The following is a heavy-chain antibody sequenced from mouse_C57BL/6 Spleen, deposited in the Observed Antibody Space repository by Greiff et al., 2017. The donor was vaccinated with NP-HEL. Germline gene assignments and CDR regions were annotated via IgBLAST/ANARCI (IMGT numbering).Heavy chain of an antibody. Sequence: QVQLQQPGAELVKPGASVKMSCKASGYTFTSYWITWVKQRPGQGLEWIGDIYPGSGSTNYNEKFKSKATLTVDTSSSTAYMQLSSLTSEDSAVYYCARSGNYYGRSYAMDYWGQGTSVTVSS. J-gene: IGHJ4*01. D-gene: IGHD1-1*01. CDR1: GYTFTSYW. CDR3: ARSGNYYGRSYAMDY. CDR2: IYPGSGST. V-gene: IGHV1-55*01.